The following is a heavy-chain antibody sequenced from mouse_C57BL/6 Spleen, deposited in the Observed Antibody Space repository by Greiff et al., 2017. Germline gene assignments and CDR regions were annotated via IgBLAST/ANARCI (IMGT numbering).Heavy chain of an antibody. CDR1: GFNIKDYY. V-gene: IGHV14-2*01. CDR2: IDPEDGET. J-gene: IGHJ1*03. D-gene: IGHD1-1*01. CDR3: TRPDCYGSSYGYFDV. Sequence: EVQLQQSGAELVKPGASVKLSCTASGFNIKDYYMHWVKQRTEQGLEWIGRIDPEDGETKYAPKFQGKATITAETSSNTAYLQLSSLTSEDSADYYCTRPDCYGSSYGYFDVWGTGTTVTVSS.